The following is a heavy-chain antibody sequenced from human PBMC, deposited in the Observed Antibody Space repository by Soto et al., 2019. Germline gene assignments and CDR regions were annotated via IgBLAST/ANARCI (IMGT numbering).Heavy chain of an antibody. V-gene: IGHV3-23*01. CDR1: GFTFSSSA. CDR2: ISGSGAGT. D-gene: IGHD2-21*02. CDR3: ARRVAVTSVPDISYYYYGLDV. Sequence: GGSLRLSCAASGFTFSSSAMSWVRQAPGRGLEWVSAISGSGAGTYYADSVKGRFTISRDNSKNTLYLQMSGLKSEDTAVYYCARRVAVTSVPDISYYYYGLDVWGQGTTDTVSS. J-gene: IGHJ6*02.